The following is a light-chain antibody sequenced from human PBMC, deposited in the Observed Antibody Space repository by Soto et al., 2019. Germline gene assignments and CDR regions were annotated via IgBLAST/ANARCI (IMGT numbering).Light chain of an antibody. Sequence: QAVVTQPPSASGTPGQRVTISCSERSHIGSNYVYWYQQLPGTAPKLLMYRDNQRPSGVPDRFSGSKSGASASLAISGLRSEDEADYYCAAWDDSLRGWVFGGGTKVTVL. V-gene: IGLV1-47*01. CDR1: SHIGSNY. CDR2: RDN. J-gene: IGLJ3*02. CDR3: AAWDDSLRGWV.